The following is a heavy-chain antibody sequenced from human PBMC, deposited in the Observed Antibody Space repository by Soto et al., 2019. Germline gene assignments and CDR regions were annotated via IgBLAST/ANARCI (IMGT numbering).Heavy chain of an antibody. V-gene: IGHV4-39*01. CDR3: ARHDSSGYYWGYAFDI. Sequence: QLQLQESGPGLVKPSETLSLTCTVSGGSISSSSYYWGWIRQPPGKGLEWIGSIYYSGSTYYNPSLKSRVTISVDTSKNQFSLKLSSVTAADTAVYYCARHDSSGYYWGYAFDIWGQGTMVTVSS. D-gene: IGHD3-22*01. CDR1: GGSISSSSYY. J-gene: IGHJ3*02. CDR2: IYYSGST.